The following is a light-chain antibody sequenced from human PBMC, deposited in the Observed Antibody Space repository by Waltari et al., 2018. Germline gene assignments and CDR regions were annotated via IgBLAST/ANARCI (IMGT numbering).Light chain of an antibody. CDR2: WNH. CDR1: SSNIGSNF. V-gene: IGLV1-47*01. J-gene: IGLJ3*02. CDR3: APWDDSLSGPGV. Sequence: QSVLTQPPSASGTPGQRVTISCSGSSSNIGSNFVYWYQQLPGTSPKRLIYWNHQRPSGVPDRFPGSKAGTSASLAISGLRSEDEADYYCAPWDDSLSGPGVFGGGTKLTVL.